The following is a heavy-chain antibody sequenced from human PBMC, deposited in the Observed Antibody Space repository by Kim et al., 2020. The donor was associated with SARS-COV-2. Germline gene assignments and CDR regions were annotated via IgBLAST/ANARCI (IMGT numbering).Heavy chain of an antibody. CDR3: AREPPRPGSYYYLDY. D-gene: IGHD3-10*01. CDR1: GFTFSSYE. CDR2: ISSSGTTI. V-gene: IGHV3-48*03. J-gene: IGHJ4*02. Sequence: GGSLRLSCAASGFTFSSYEMNWVRQAPGKGLEWVSYISSSGTTIYYADSVKGRLTISRDNAKKSLYLQMNSLRDEDTAVYYCAREPPRPGSYYYLDYWGQGTLVTVSS.